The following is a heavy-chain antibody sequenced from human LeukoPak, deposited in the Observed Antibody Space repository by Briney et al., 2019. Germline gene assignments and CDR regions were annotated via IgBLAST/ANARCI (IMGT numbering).Heavy chain of an antibody. J-gene: IGHJ4*02. Sequence: SVKVSCKASGGTFSSYAISWVRQAPGQGLEWMGGIIPIFGTANYAQKFQGRVTITADESTSTAYMGLSSLRSEDTAVYYCARAANYCGGDCYPYYFDYWGQGTLVTVSS. CDR2: IIPIFGTA. V-gene: IGHV1-69*13. D-gene: IGHD2-21*02. CDR1: GGTFSSYA. CDR3: ARAANYCGGDCYPYYFDY.